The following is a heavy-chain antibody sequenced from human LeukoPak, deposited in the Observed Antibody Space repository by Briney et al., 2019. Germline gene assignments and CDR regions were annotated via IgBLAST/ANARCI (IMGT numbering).Heavy chain of an antibody. J-gene: IGHJ4*02. D-gene: IGHD3-10*01. V-gene: IGHV3-49*04. CDR2: IRSKAYGGTT. Sequence: GGSLRLSCTASGFTFGDYAMSWVRQAPGKGLEGVGVIRSKAYGGTTEYAASVKGRFTISRDDSKSIAYLQMNSLKTEDTAVYHCTRVPLWFGELSFDYWGQGTLVTVSS. CDR3: TRVPLWFGELSFDY. CDR1: GFTFGDYA.